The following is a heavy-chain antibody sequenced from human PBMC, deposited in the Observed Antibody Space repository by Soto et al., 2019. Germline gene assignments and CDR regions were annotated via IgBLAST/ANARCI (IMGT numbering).Heavy chain of an antibody. J-gene: IGHJ4*02. Sequence: EVQLVESGGGLVQPGGSLRLSCAGSGFIFSNYWMHWVRQAPGKGLEWVSRIDHDGPTDYADSVRGRFTISRDNAESTVYLQMNSLRPEDTAVYYWVRDSHGDYWGQGTLVTVSS. CDR2: IDHDGPT. CDR3: VRDSHGDY. V-gene: IGHV3-74*01. CDR1: GFIFSNYW.